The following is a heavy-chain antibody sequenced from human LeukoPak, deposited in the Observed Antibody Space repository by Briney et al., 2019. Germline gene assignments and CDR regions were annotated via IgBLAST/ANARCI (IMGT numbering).Heavy chain of an antibody. D-gene: IGHD1-26*01. J-gene: IGHJ4*02. Sequence: GGSLRLSCAASGFTFSSYSMNWVRQAPGKGLEWVSSISSSSSYIYYADSVKGRFTISRDNAKNSLYLQVNSLRAEDTAVYYCARDVGASGGGSGLGYWGQGTLVTASS. CDR3: ARDVGASGGGSGLGY. CDR1: GFTFSSYS. V-gene: IGHV3-21*01. CDR2: ISSSSSYI.